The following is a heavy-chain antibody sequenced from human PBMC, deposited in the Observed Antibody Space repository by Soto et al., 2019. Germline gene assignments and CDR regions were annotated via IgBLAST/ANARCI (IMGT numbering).Heavy chain of an antibody. CDR2: INTGGVTI. V-gene: IGHV3-48*03. J-gene: IGHJ6*02. CDR3: TRDKGDKVAYGMDV. Sequence: TGGSLRLSCAVSGFTVSSCEMSWVRQAPGKGLEWVSYINTGGVTIYADSVKGRFTISRDNAQNSLLMQMNSLRAEDTAIYYCTRDKGDKVAYGMDVWGQGTTVTVSS. D-gene: IGHD3-16*01. CDR1: GFTVSSCE.